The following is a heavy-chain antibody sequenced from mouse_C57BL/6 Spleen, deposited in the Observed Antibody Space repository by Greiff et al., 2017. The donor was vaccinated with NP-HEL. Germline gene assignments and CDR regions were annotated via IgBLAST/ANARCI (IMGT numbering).Heavy chain of an antibody. CDR3: AREGGYDYPYAMDY. V-gene: IGHV3-6*01. J-gene: IGHJ4*01. Sequence: EVKLQESGPGLVKPSQSLSLTCSVTGYSITSGYYWNWIRQFPGNKLEWMGYISYDGSNNYNPSLKNRISITRDTSKNQFFLKLNSVTTEDTATYYCAREGGYDYPYAMDYWGQGTSVTVSS. CDR2: ISYDGSN. D-gene: IGHD2-4*01. CDR1: GYSITSGYY.